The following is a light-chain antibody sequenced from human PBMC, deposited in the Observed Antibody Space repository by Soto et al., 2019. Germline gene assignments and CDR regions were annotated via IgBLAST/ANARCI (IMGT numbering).Light chain of an antibody. Sequence: SVLTQPASLSGSPGQSNTISCTGTSSDVGAYNYVSWYQQHPGKAPKLMIFEVSDRPSGVSNRFSGSKSGNTASLTISGLQAEDEADYYCSSYTSSNTLVFGGGTKLTVL. CDR2: EVS. CDR3: SSYTSSNTLV. V-gene: IGLV2-14*01. CDR1: SSDVGAYNY. J-gene: IGLJ2*01.